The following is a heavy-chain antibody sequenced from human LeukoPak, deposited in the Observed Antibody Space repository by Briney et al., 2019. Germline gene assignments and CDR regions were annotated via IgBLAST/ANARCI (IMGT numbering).Heavy chain of an antibody. CDR3: ARDRGLVVVAATDY. J-gene: IGHJ4*02. CDR1: GFTFSSYS. CDR2: ISSSSSYI. V-gene: IGHV3-21*01. Sequence: NPGGSLRLSCAASGFTFSSYSMNWVRQAPGKGLEWVSSISSSSSYIYYADSVKGRFTISRDNAKNSLYLQINSLRAEDTAVYYCARDRGLVVVAATDYWGQGTLVTVSS. D-gene: IGHD2-15*01.